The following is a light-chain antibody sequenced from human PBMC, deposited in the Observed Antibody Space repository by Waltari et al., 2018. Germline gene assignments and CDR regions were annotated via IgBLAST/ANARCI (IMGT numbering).Light chain of an antibody. CDR3: QPSYSTPLT. CDR2: GAS. J-gene: IGKJ4*01. CDR1: QYIDNN. Sequence: DIQMTQSPSSLSASVGDRVTITCRASQYIDNNLNWYQQKPGTAPNLLIYGASSLQSGVPSRFSGSGSGTEFTLTISTLQPEDFATYYCQPSYSTPLTFGGGTKV. V-gene: IGKV1-39*01.